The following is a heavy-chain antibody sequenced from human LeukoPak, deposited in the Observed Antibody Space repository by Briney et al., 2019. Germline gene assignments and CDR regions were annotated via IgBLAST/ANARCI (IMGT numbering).Heavy chain of an antibody. J-gene: IGHJ4*02. Sequence: GGSLRLSCPASGFPFHALALAWVGQASGKGLEWVSGILPDGSAYYADPVKGRFTISRDNYKNTLYLQLTSLRYDATAVYYCAKVSGVGSQNGWGQGSLVTVSS. CDR2: ILPDGSA. CDR1: GFPFHALA. D-gene: IGHD2-15*01. CDR3: AKVSGVGSQNG. V-gene: IGHV3-23*01.